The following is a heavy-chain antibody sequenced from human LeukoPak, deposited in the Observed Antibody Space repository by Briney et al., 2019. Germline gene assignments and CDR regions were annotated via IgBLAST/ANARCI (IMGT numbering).Heavy chain of an antibody. CDR3: ARDTTLNCGVDCLLPAYFGY. J-gene: IGHJ4*02. Sequence: SGGSLRLSCAASGFTFSSYWMSWVRQAPGKGLEWVANIREDGNEKYYADSVKGQFTISRDNAKNSLYLQMNSLSAEDTAVYYCARDTTLNCGVDCLLPAYFGYWGQGTLVTVSS. CDR1: GFTFSSYW. D-gene: IGHD2-21*02. CDR2: IREDGNEK. V-gene: IGHV3-7*03.